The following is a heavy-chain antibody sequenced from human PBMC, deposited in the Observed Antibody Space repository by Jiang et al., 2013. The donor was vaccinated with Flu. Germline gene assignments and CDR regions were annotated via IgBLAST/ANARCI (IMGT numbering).Heavy chain of an antibody. CDR1: GGSISSGGYY. J-gene: IGHJ5*02. D-gene: IGHD1-26*01. CDR2: IYYSGST. Sequence: GLVKPSQTLSLTCTVSGGSISSGGYYWSWIRQHPGKGLEWIGYIYYSGSTYYNPSLKSRVTVSVDTSKNQFSLKLSSVTAADTAVYYCAKGGGGSYYFWFDPWGQGTLVTVSS. V-gene: IGHV4-31*03. CDR3: AKGGGGSYYFWFDP.